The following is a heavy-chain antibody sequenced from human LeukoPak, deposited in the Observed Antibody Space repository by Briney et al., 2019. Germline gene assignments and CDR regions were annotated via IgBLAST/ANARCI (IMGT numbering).Heavy chain of an antibody. Sequence: GGSLRLSCAASGFTVSSNYMSWVRQAPGKGLEWVSVIYSGGSTYYADSVKGRFTISRDNSKNTLYLQMNSLRAEDTAVYYCARERLRVGNNWFDPWGQGTLVTVSS. CDR2: IYSGGST. V-gene: IGHV3-66*01. D-gene: IGHD5-12*01. J-gene: IGHJ5*02. CDR3: ARERLRVGNNWFDP. CDR1: GFTVSSNY.